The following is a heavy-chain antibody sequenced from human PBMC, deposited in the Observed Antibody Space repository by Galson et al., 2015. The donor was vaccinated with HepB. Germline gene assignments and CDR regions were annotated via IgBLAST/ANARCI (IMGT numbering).Heavy chain of an antibody. V-gene: IGHV1-18*04. CDR3: ARVVRSSGWYGSKYYFDY. Sequence: SVKVSCKASGYTFSNYDISWVRQAPGQGLEWMGWISTYNDNAHYAQKLQGRVTMTTDTSTSTAYMELRSLRSDDTAVYYCARVVRSSGWYGSKYYFDYWGQGTLVTVSS. CDR1: GYTFSNYD. CDR2: ISTYNDNA. J-gene: IGHJ4*02. D-gene: IGHD6-19*01.